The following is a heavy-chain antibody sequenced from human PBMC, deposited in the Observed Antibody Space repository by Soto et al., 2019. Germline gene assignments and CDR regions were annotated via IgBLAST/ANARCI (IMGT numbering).Heavy chain of an antibody. V-gene: IGHV4-31*03. D-gene: IGHD6-13*01. CDR3: ARVPKMGLAAQYYYGMDV. CDR2: IYYSGST. CDR1: GGSISSGGYY. J-gene: IGHJ6*02. Sequence: SETLSLTCTVSGGSISSGGYYWSWIRQHPGKGLEWIGYIYYSGSTYYNPSLKSRVTISVDTSKNQFSLKLSSVTAADTAVYYCARVPKMGLAAQYYYGMDVWGQGTTVTVSS.